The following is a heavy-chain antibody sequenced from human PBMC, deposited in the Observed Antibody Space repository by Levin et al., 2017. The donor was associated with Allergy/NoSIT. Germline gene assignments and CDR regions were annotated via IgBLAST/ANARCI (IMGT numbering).Heavy chain of an antibody. CDR1: GYSLTTYA. Sequence: ASVKVSCKASGYSLTTYAMNWVRQAPGQGLEWMGWINTNTGNPTYAQGFRGRFVFSLDTSVSTAYLQISSLKAEDTAVYYCAREHKVVVASSGMDVWGQGTTVTVSS. CDR3: AREHKVVVASSGMDV. D-gene: IGHD2-2*01. CDR2: INTNTGNP. J-gene: IGHJ6*02. V-gene: IGHV7-4-1*02.